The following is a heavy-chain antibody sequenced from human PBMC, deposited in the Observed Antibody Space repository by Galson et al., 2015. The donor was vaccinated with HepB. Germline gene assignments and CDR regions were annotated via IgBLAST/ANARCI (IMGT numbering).Heavy chain of an antibody. CDR2: IIPIFGTA. J-gene: IGHJ6*02. D-gene: IGHD6-6*01. Sequence: SVKVSCKASGGTFSSYAISWVRQAPGQGLEWMGGIIPIFGTANYAQKFQGRVTITADESTSTAYMELSSLRSEDTAVYYCARGYRVAARPVDYYGMDVWGQGTTVTVSS. V-gene: IGHV1-69*13. CDR3: ARGYRVAARPVDYYGMDV. CDR1: GGTFSSYA.